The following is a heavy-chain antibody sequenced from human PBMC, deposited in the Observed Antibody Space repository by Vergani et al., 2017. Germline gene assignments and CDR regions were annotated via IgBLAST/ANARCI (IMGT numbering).Heavy chain of an antibody. CDR1: GFTLSSYN. D-gene: IGHD3-22*01. V-gene: IGHV3-48*01. Sequence: EVQLVESGGGLVQSGGSLRLSCAASGFTLSSYNMNWVRQAPGKGLVWVSYISSSSGTIFYADSVKGRFTISRDNARNSLYLQMNSLRAEDTAVYYCASNGPYSSGSVYYFDSWGQGTLVTVSS. J-gene: IGHJ4*02. CDR2: ISSSSGTI. CDR3: ASNGPYSSGSVYYFDS.